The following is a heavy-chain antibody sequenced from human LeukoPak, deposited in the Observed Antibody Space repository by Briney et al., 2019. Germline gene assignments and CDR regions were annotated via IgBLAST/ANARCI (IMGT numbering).Heavy chain of an antibody. J-gene: IGHJ4*02. D-gene: IGHD4-23*01. Sequence: ASVKVSCKASGYTFTNYNISWVRQAPGQGLEWMGWINTYKGDTIYAQKLQGRVTMTADTSTNTAYMELRSLRFDDTAVYYCAREFGHCYGDNCFYFFDTWGQGFRVTVSS. CDR2: INTYKGDT. CDR1: GYTFTNYN. V-gene: IGHV1-18*01. CDR3: AREFGHCYGDNCFYFFDT.